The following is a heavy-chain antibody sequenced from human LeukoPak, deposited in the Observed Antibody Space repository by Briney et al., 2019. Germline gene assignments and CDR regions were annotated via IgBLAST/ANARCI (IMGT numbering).Heavy chain of an antibody. D-gene: IGHD6-19*01. CDR3: ARSTGWYPFPED. J-gene: IGHJ4*02. CDR2: TGQNAVAE. Sequence: GSLRLSCAASRFSFGSYGMTRVRQAAGQGLGWGAGTGQNAVAEDYVDSVKGRFTISRDSAKNSLFLQMNSPRAEDTAIYYCARSTGWYPFPEDWGQGTLVTVSS. CDR1: RFSFGSYG. V-gene: IGHV3-7*03.